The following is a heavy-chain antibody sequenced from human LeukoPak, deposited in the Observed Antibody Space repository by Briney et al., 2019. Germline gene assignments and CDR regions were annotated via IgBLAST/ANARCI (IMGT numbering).Heavy chain of an antibody. J-gene: IGHJ6*02. V-gene: IGHV3-33*06. CDR3: AKWYLGAIAGMDV. D-gene: IGHD6-13*01. CDR2: IWYDGSNK. CDR1: GFTFSSYG. Sequence: GSLRLSCAASGFTFSSYGMHWVRQAPGKGLEWVAVIWYDGSNKYYADSVKGRFTISRDNSKNTLYLQMNSLRAEDTAVYYCAKWYLGAIAGMDVWGQGTTVTVSS.